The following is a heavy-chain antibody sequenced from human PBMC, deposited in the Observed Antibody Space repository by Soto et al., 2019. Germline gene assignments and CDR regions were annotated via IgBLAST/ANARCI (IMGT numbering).Heavy chain of an antibody. CDR2: ISGSGGST. CDR3: AKRPQGGSYSLTYNWFDP. CDR1: GFTFSSYA. J-gene: IGHJ5*02. V-gene: IGHV3-23*01. Sequence: EVQLLESGGGLVQPGGSLRLSCAASGFTFSSYAMSWVRQAPGKGLEWVSAISGSGGSTYYADSVKGRFTTSRDNSKNTLYLQMNSLRAEDTAVYYCAKRPQGGSYSLTYNWFDPWGQGTLVTVSS. D-gene: IGHD1-26*01.